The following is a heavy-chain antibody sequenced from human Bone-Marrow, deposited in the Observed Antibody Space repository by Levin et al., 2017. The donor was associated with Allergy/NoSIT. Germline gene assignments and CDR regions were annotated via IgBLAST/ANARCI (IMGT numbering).Heavy chain of an antibody. CDR3: ARDLPDFWSGQPLFDY. V-gene: IGHV3-7*03. CDR2: IKQDGSEK. Sequence: GGSLRLSCAASGFTFSSYWMSWVRQAPGKGLEWVANIKQDGSEKYYVDSVKGRFTISRDNAKNSLYLQMNSLRAEDTAVYYCARDLPDFWSGQPLFDYWGQGTLVTVSS. J-gene: IGHJ4*02. D-gene: IGHD3-3*01. CDR1: GFTFSSYW.